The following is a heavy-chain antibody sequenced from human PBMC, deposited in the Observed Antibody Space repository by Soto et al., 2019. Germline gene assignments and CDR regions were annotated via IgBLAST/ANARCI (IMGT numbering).Heavy chain of an antibody. CDR3: ARVRRRWFFDL. V-gene: IGHV1-8*01. CDR2: MNPNSGNT. CDR1: GYSFTSDD. Sequence: QVQLVQSGAEVKKPGASVKVSCKTSGYSFTSDDINWVRQATGQGLEWMGWMNPNSGNTGYAQKFQGSGTMTKNTSIRPAYMQLSSLTSEDTAVYHCARVRRRWFFDLWGRGNLVTVSS. J-gene: IGHJ2*01.